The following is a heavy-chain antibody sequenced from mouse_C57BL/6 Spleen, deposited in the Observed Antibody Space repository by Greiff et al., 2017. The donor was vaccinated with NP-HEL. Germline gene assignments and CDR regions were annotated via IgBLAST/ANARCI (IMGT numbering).Heavy chain of an antibody. Sequence: EVKVVESGGGLVQPGESLKLSCESNEYEFPSHDMSWVRKTPEKRLELVAAINSDGGSTYYPDTMERRFIISRDNTKKTLYLQMSSLRSEDTALYYCARQGSNYLWYFDVWGTGTTVTVSS. J-gene: IGHJ1*03. CDR2: INSDGGST. CDR1: EYEFPSHD. D-gene: IGHD2-5*01. CDR3: ARQGSNYLWYFDV. V-gene: IGHV5-2*01.